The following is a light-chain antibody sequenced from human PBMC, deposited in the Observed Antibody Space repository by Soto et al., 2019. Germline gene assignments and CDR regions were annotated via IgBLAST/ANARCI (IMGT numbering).Light chain of an antibody. CDR1: QSIGDW. Sequence: DIQMTQSPSTLSASVGDRVTITCRASQSIGDWLAWYQQKPGKVAKVLIHKASSLESGVPSRFSGSGFGTEFTLTISSLQPDDFATYYCKQYRTYWTFGQGTKVGIK. CDR2: KAS. CDR3: KQYRTYWT. V-gene: IGKV1-5*03. J-gene: IGKJ1*01.